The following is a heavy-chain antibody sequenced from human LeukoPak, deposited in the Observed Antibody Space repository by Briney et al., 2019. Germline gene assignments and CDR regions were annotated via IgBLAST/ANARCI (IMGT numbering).Heavy chain of an antibody. CDR1: GYRFSNYW. V-gene: IGHV5-51*01. D-gene: IGHD5-24*01. CDR3: ALRVGRDGYKG. Sequence: GESLKISCKGSGYRFSNYWIGWVRQMPGKGLEWMGIVYPGDSDTRYSPSFQGQVTISADKSISTAYLRWTSLEASDTAMYYCALRVGRDGYKGWGQGTMVTVSS. CDR2: VYPGDSDT. J-gene: IGHJ3*01.